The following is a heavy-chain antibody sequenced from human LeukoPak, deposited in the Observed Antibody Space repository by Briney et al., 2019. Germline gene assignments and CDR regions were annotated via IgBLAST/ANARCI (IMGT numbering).Heavy chain of an antibody. V-gene: IGHV4-59*12. CDR1: GGSISSYY. J-gene: IGHJ4*02. CDR2: IYHSGST. Sequence: PSETLSLTCTVSGGSISSYYWSWIRQPPGKGLEWIGYIYHSGSTYYNPSLKSRVTISVDRSKNQFSLELSSVTAADTAVYYCARGVEGFDYWGQGTLVTVSS. CDR3: ARGVEGFDY.